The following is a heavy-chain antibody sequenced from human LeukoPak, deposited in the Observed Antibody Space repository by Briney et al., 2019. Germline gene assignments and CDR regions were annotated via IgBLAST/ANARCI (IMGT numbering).Heavy chain of an antibody. Sequence: GSLRLSCAASGFTFSSFAMSWVRQAPGKGLEWVSAIGSSGAGTHYADSVKGRFTISSDNSKNMVYLQMNSLRAEDTAVYYCARPRVPVAGTRWFDPWGQGALVTVSS. CDR1: GFTFSSFA. CDR3: ARPRVPVAGTRWFDP. V-gene: IGHV3-23*01. J-gene: IGHJ5*02. CDR2: IGSSGAGT. D-gene: IGHD6-19*01.